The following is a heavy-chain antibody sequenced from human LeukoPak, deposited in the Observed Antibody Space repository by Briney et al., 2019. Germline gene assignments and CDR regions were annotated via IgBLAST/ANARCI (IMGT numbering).Heavy chain of an antibody. CDR3: ARHDNDDDFDY. D-gene: IGHD3-16*01. CDR1: GYTFTRYS. V-gene: IGHV7-4-1*02. Sequence: ASVKVSCKASGYTFTRYSINWLRQAPGQGLEWMGWINMYTANPAYAQGFTERFVFSLDTSVTTAYLQISNLKTEDTAVYYCARHDNDDDFDYWGQGTLVTVSS. J-gene: IGHJ4*02. CDR2: INMYTANP.